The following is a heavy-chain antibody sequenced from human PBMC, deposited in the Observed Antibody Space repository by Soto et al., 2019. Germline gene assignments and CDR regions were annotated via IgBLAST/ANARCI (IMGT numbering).Heavy chain of an antibody. V-gene: IGHV4-31*03. CDR3: ARDHSGYDFLEY. CDR1: GASISSGGYY. J-gene: IGHJ4*02. D-gene: IGHD5-12*01. CDR2: IYHSGTT. Sequence: QVQLQESGPGLMKPSQTLSLTCTVSGASISSGGYYWSWIRQHPGKGLEWIGYIYHSGTTNYNPSLKSRVSISVDTSNNQFSLKVSSVTAADTAVYYCARDHSGYDFLEYWGQGTLVTVSS.